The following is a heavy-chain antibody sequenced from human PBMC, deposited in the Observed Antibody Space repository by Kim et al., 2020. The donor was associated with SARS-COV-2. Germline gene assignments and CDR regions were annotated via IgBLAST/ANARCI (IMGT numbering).Heavy chain of an antibody. CDR2: INPNSGGT. J-gene: IGHJ5*02. Sequence: ASVKVSCKASGYTFTGYYMHWVRRAPGQGLEWMGRINPNSGGTNYAQKFQGRVTMTRDTSISTAYMELSRLRSDDTAVYYCARDPRSYSSGWFADPWGQGTLVTVSS. CDR1: GYTFTGYY. D-gene: IGHD6-19*01. V-gene: IGHV1-2*06. CDR3: ARDPRSYSSGWFADP.